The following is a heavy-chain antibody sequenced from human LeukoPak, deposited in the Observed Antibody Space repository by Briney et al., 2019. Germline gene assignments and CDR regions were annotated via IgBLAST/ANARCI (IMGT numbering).Heavy chain of an antibody. D-gene: IGHD3-10*01. J-gene: IGHJ4*02. CDR2: VYYRGDS. Sequence: SETLSLTCSVSGDSFSATRYYWGWIRQPPGRGLEWIASVYYRGDSYYNPSLESRVTISVDTSKSQFSLTLRSVTAADTAVYYCARHLGSSIEYWAQGTLVTVSS. CDR1: GDSFSATRYY. V-gene: IGHV4-39*01. CDR3: ARHLGSSIEY.